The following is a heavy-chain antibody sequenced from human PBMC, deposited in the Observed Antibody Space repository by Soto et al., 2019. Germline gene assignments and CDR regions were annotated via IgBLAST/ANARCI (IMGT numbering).Heavy chain of an antibody. CDR2: ISDSGST. CDR3: ARDPGGHYCTSTSCLYFFDH. D-gene: IGHD2-2*01. J-gene: IGHJ4*02. Sequence: EVQLLESGGALVQPGGSLRRSCAASGFTFSNHAMNWVRQAPGKGREWVSTISDSGSTYYADSVKSRFTISRDNSRNTLYLQMNSMRAEDTAVYYCARDPGGHYCTSTSCLYFFDHWGQGTLVIVSS. V-gene: IGHV3-23*01. CDR1: GFTFSNHA.